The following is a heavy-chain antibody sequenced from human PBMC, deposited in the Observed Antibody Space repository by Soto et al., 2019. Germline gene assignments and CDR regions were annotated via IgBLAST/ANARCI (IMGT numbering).Heavy chain of an antibody. Sequence: QVQLQESGPGLVEPSGTLSLTCAVSGDSISSSHWWSWVRQPPGKGLEWIGEIFHSGTTKYNPSLESRVTMSVDKSDNHLSLKLRSGNAADTAVYYCARQLERGDLPEGFEYWGQGTLATGSS. CDR3: ARQLERGDLPEGFEY. J-gene: IGHJ4*02. CDR2: IFHSGTT. CDR1: GDSISSSHW. D-gene: IGHD1-1*01. V-gene: IGHV4-4*02.